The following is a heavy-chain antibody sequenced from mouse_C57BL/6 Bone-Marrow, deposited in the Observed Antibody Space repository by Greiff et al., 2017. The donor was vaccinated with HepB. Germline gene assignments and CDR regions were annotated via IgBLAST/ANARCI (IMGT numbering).Heavy chain of an antibody. Sequence: QVQLQQPGAELVKPGASVKLSCKASGYTFTSYWMQWVKQRPGQGLEWIGEIDPSDSYTNYNQKFKGKATLTVDTSSSTAYMQLSSLTSEDSAVYYCAMTHYYGSSFDYWGQGTTLTVAS. J-gene: IGHJ2*01. CDR3: AMTHYYGSSFDY. D-gene: IGHD1-1*01. V-gene: IGHV1-50*01. CDR2: IDPSDSYT. CDR1: GYTFTSYW.